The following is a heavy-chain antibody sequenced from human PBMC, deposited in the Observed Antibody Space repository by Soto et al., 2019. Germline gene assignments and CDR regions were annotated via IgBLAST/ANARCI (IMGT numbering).Heavy chain of an antibody. V-gene: IGHV4-4*02. D-gene: IGHD3-22*01. CDR1: GGSISSSNW. CDR2: IYYSGST. Sequence: SETLSLTCAVSGGSISSSNWWSWVRQPPGKGLEWIGEIYYSGSTNYNPSLKSRVTISVDKSKNQFSLKLSSVTAADTAVYYCARKLADDSSGYYWGFDYWGQGTLVTVSS. J-gene: IGHJ4*02. CDR3: ARKLADDSSGYYWGFDY.